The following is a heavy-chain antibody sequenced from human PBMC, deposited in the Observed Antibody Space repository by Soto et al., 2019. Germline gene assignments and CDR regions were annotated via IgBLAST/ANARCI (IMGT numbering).Heavy chain of an antibody. CDR2: ISSSSSYI. Sequence: EVQLVESGGGLVKPGGSLRLSCAASGFTFSSYSMNWVRQAPGKGLEWVSSISSSSSYIYYADSVKGRFTISRDNSKNTLYLQMNSLRAEDTAVYYCAKPQAHSSGWYRHYYGMDVWGQGTTVTVSS. D-gene: IGHD6-19*01. V-gene: IGHV3-21*01. J-gene: IGHJ6*02. CDR1: GFTFSSYS. CDR3: AKPQAHSSGWYRHYYGMDV.